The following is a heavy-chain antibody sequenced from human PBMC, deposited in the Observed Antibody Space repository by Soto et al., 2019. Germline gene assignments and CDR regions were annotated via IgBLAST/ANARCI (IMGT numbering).Heavy chain of an antibody. J-gene: IGHJ3*02. V-gene: IGHV1-69*01. CDR3: ARGYCSGGSCYSSAFDI. CDR2: IIPISGTA. D-gene: IGHD2-15*01. CDR1: GGTFSSYA. Sequence: QVQLVQSGAEVKKPGSSVKVSCKASGGTFSSYAISWVRQAPGQGLEWMGGIIPISGTANYAQKFQGRVTITADESTSTAYMELSSLRSEDTAVYYCARGYCSGGSCYSSAFDIWGQGTMVTVSS.